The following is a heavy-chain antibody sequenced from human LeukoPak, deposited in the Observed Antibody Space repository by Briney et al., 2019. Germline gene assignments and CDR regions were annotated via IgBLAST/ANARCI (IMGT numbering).Heavy chain of an antibody. CDR1: GYSFTSYC. Sequence: GESLKISCKGSGYSFTSYCIGWVRQMPGKGLEWMGIIYPGDSDTRYSPSFQGQVTISADKSISTAYLQWSSLKASDTAMYYCARLLRRVAGTGSGFTWFDPWGQGTLVTVSS. CDR3: ARLLRRVAGTGSGFTWFDP. V-gene: IGHV5-51*01. CDR2: IYPGDSDT. J-gene: IGHJ5*02. D-gene: IGHD6-19*01.